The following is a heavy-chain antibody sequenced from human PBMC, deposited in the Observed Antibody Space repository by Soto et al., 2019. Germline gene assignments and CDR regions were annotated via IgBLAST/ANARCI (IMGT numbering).Heavy chain of an antibody. CDR1: GYTFNDYE. V-gene: IGHV1-8*02. CDR3: ARIAMPARPRWYNWFDP. J-gene: IGHJ5*02. Sequence: QEQLVQSAAEVKKPGASVKVSCMTSGYTFNDYELNWVRQAPGQGLEWIGWMNPNSGETGYAQRFQGRVTMTTSSSLSTAYLELSSLTSDDTAVYYCARIAMPARPRWYNWFDPWGQGTLVTVSS. CDR2: MNPNSGET. D-gene: IGHD2-2*01.